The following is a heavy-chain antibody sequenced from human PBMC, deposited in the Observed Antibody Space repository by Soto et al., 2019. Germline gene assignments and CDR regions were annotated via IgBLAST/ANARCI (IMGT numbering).Heavy chain of an antibody. Sequence: TWWSLRLSCSASVFVFGNSAMSWVRQAPGKGLEWVSAISGSGSDTYYADSVKGRFTISRDNFNNSLNLQMNSLRTEDTAVYFCVRVAERFYLDYWGQGTLVTVSS. J-gene: IGHJ4*02. D-gene: IGHD1-1*01. CDR1: VFVFGNSA. V-gene: IGHV3-23*01. CDR2: ISGSGSDT. CDR3: VRVAERFYLDY.